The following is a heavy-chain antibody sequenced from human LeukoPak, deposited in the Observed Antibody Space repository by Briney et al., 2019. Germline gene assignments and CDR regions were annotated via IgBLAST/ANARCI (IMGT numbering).Heavy chain of an antibody. CDR1: GFTFSSYS. CDR2: ISSSSSYI. Sequence: PGGSLRLSCAASGFTFSSYSMNWVRQAPRKGLEWVSSISSSSSYIYYADSVKGRFNISRDNAKNSLYLQMNSLRAEDTAVYYCARSKDSSGSPSDPWGQSPLVSVSS. D-gene: IGHD3-22*01. V-gene: IGHV3-21*01. CDR3: ARSKDSSGSPSDP. J-gene: IGHJ5*02.